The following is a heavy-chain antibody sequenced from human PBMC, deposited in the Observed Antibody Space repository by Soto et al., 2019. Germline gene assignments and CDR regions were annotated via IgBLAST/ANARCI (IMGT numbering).Heavy chain of an antibody. J-gene: IGHJ6*02. CDR3: ARDDRHSSGWRYYYYYGMDV. CDR1: GFTFSRYA. V-gene: IGHV3-30-3*01. D-gene: IGHD6-19*01. CDR2: ISYDGSNK. Sequence: GGSLRLSCAASGFTFSRYAMHWVRQAPGKGLEWVAVISYDGSNKYYADSVKGRFTISRDNSKNTLYLQMNSLRAEDTAVYYCARDDRHSSGWRYYYYYGMDVWGQGTTVTGSS.